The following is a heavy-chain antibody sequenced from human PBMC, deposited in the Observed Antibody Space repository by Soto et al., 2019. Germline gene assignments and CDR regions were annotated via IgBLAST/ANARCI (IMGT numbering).Heavy chain of an antibody. J-gene: IGHJ6*03. Sequence: ASVKVSCKASGYTFTSYGISWVRQAPGQGLEWMGWISAYNGNTNYAQKLQGRVTMTTDTSTSTAYMELRSLRSDDTAVYYCAREGIAVAGAGVYYYYMDVWGKGTAVTVSS. V-gene: IGHV1-18*01. CDR1: GYTFTSYG. D-gene: IGHD6-19*01. CDR3: AREGIAVAGAGVYYYYMDV. CDR2: ISAYNGNT.